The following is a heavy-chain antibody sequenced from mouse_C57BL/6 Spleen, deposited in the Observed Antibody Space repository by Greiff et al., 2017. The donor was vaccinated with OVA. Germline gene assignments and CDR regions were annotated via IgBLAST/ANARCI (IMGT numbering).Heavy chain of an antibody. D-gene: IGHD1-1*01. V-gene: IGHV1-62-2*01. CDR1: GYTFTEYT. Sequence: VQLQQSGAELVKPGASVKLSCKASGYTFTEYTIHWVKQRSGQGLEWIGWFYPGSGSITYNEKFKDKATLTADKSSSTVYMELSRLTSEDSAVYCGARHEDSYYYGSSYENYFDYWGQGTTLTVSS. CDR3: ARHEDSYYYGSSYENYFDY. J-gene: IGHJ2*01. CDR2: FYPGSGSI.